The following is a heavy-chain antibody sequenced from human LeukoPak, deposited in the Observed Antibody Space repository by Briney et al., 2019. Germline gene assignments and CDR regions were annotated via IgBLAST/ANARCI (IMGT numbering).Heavy chain of an antibody. J-gene: IGHJ5*02. CDR2: INHSGST. Sequence: SETLSLTCAVYGGSFGGYYWSWIRQPPGKGLEWIGEINHSGSTNYNPSIKSRVTISVDTSKNQFSLKLSSVTAADTAVYYCARGRLLLWFGELNTRNWFDPWGQGTLVTVSP. CDR1: GGSFGGYY. V-gene: IGHV4-34*01. D-gene: IGHD3-10*01. CDR3: ARGRLLLWFGELNTRNWFDP.